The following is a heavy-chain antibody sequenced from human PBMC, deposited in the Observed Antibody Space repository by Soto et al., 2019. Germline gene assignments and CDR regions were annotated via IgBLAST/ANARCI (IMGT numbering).Heavy chain of an antibody. Sequence: SETLSLTCTVSGGSISSSSYYWGWIRQPPGKGLEWIGSIYYSGSAYYNPSLKSRVTISVDTSKNQFSLKLSSVTAADTAVYYCAKLTSSSWSGYYYGMDGWGQGPTVTVSS. J-gene: IGHJ6*02. D-gene: IGHD6-13*01. CDR2: IYYSGSA. V-gene: IGHV4-39*01. CDR1: GGSISSSSYY. CDR3: AKLTSSSWSGYYYGMDG.